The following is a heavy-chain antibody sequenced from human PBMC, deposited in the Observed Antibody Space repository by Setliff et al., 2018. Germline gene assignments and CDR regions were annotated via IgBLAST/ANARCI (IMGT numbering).Heavy chain of an antibody. CDR1: GYRFSSYW. J-gene: IGHJ4*02. CDR2: IFPGDSDT. D-gene: IGHD6-13*01. V-gene: IGHV5-51*01. Sequence: GESLKISCKGSGYRFSSYWIGWVRQMPGKGLEWIGIIFPGDSDTRYSPSFQGQVTISADKSISTAYLQWSSLKASDTAMYYCARALASAGTVYFDYWGQGTLVTVSS. CDR3: ARALASAGTVYFDY.